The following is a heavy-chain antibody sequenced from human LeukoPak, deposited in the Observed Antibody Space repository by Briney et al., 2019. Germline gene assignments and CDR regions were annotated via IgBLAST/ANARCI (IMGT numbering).Heavy chain of an antibody. Sequence: RASVKVSCKASGYTFINYGISWVRPAPAQELEWMGWISAHNGDTNYAQNLQGRVTMTTETSTSTAYMELRSLRSDDTAVFYCAATVSVNDAFDVWGQGTVVTVSS. CDR2: ISAHNGDT. D-gene: IGHD4-11*01. J-gene: IGHJ3*01. V-gene: IGHV1-18*01. CDR1: GYTFINYG. CDR3: AATVSVNDAFDV.